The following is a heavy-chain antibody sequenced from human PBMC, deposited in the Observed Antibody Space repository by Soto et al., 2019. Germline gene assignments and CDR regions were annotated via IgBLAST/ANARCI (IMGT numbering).Heavy chain of an antibody. CDR3: ARMMSGYDSQSEAFDI. V-gene: IGHV2-26*01. CDR1: GFSLSNAGMG. CDR2: IFSNDVK. D-gene: IGHD5-12*01. Sequence: QVTMKESGPVLVKPTETLTLTCTFSGFSLSNAGMGVSWIRQPPGKALEWLAHIFSNDVKSYSLFLESRVTISKDTSKSQVVLTMANMDPEDTATYYCARMMSGYDSQSEAFDIWGQGTMVTVSS. J-gene: IGHJ3*02.